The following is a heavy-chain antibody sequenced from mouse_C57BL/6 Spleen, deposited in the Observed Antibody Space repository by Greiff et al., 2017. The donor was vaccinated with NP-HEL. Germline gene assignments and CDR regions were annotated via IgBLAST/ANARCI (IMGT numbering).Heavy chain of an antibody. CDR2: IDPNSGGT. CDR3: AREEGGSSGYAMDY. J-gene: IGHJ4*01. Sequence: QVQLQQSGAELVKPGASVKLSWKASGYTFTSYWMHWVKQRPGRGLEWIGRIDPNSGGTKYNEKFKSKATLTVDKPSSTAYMQLSSLTSEDSAVYYCAREEGGSSGYAMDYWGQGTSVTVSS. V-gene: IGHV1-72*01. CDR1: GYTFTSYW. D-gene: IGHD3-2*02.